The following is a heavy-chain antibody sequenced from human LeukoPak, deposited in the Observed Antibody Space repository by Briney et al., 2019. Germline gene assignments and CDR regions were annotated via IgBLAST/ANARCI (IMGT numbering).Heavy chain of an antibody. D-gene: IGHD1-1*01. CDR1: GFTFSSYA. V-gene: IGHV3-30-3*01. J-gene: IGHJ4*02. CDR2: TSSDGNIK. CDR3: ARAPVPATARHFDY. Sequence: GGSLRLSCAASGFTFSSYAMHWVRQAPGKGLEWVAVTSSDGNIKYYADSVKGRFTISRDNSKNTLYLQMNSLRGEDTGVSYCARAPVPATARHFDYWGQGTLVTVSS.